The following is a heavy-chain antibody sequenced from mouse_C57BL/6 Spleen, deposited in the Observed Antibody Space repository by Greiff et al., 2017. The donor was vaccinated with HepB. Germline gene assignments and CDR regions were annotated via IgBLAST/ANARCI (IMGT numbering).Heavy chain of an antibody. J-gene: IGHJ2*01. CDR2: IDPEDGDT. V-gene: IGHV14-1*01. D-gene: IGHD1-1*01. Sequence: VQLQQSGAELVRPGASVKLSCTASGFNIKDYYMHGVKQRPEQGLEWIGRIDPEDGDTEYAPKFQGKATMTADTSSNTAYLQLSSLTSEDTAVYYCTTITTVVATRTGFDYWGQGTTLTVSS. CDR3: TTITTVVATRTGFDY. CDR1: GFNIKDYY.